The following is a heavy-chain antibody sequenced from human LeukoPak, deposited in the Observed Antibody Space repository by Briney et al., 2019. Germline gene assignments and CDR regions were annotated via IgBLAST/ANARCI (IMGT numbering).Heavy chain of an antibody. V-gene: IGHV1-2*02. J-gene: IGHJ4*02. CDR2: INPNSGGT. CDR1: GYTFTGYY. D-gene: IGHD3-9*01. CDR3: ARVRPYDILTLLY. Sequence: ASVKVPCKASGYTFTGYYMHWVRQAPGQGLEWMGWINPNSGGTNYAQKFQGRVTMTRDTSISTAYMELSRLRSDDTAVYYCARVRPYDILTLLYWGQGTLVTVSS.